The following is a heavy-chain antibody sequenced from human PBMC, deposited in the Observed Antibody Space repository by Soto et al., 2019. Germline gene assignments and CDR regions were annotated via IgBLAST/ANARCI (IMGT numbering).Heavy chain of an antibody. CDR3: ARVRVVMVTYYYYYYGMDV. CDR2: INHSGST. J-gene: IGHJ6*02. CDR1: GGSFSGYY. D-gene: IGHD2-21*02. V-gene: IGHV4-34*01. Sequence: QVQLQQWGAGLLKPSETLSLTCAVYGGSFSGYYWSWIRQPPGKGLEWIGEINHSGSTNYNPILKSRVTISVDTSKNQFSLKLSSVTAADTAVYYCARVRVVMVTYYYYYYGMDVWGQGTTVTVSS.